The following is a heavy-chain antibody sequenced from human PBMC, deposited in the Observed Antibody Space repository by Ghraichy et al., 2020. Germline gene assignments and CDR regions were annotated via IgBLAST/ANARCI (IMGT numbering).Heavy chain of an antibody. CDR1: DDSISSSDYY. CDR2: MYYTGSP. V-gene: IGHV4-39*02. Sequence: SETLSLTCTVSDDSISSSDYYWGWLRQPPGKVLEWIGSMYYTGSPYYRPSLKSRVTIAGDTSNNQFSMKVTSVTAADTAVYYWARETRRKGARTTFLFDYWGQGTLVTVSS. CDR3: ARETRRKGARTTFLFDY. D-gene: IGHD6-6*01. J-gene: IGHJ4*02.